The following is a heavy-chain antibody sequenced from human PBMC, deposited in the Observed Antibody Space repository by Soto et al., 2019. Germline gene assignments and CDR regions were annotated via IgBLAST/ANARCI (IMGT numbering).Heavy chain of an antibody. Sequence: QVQLVQSGAEVKKPGASVKVSCKASGYTFSSYYMHWVRQAPGQGLEWMGIINPSGGRADYGQKFQGRVTMTRDTSTSTFYMELSSLTSEDTAVYYCARRVGAQPYFDYWGQGSLVTVSS. D-gene: IGHD1-26*01. J-gene: IGHJ4*02. CDR3: ARRVGAQPYFDY. V-gene: IGHV1-46*01. CDR2: INPSGGRA. CDR1: GYTFSSYY.